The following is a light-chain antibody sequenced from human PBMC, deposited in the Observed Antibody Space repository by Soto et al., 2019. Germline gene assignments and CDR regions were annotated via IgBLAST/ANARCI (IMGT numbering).Light chain of an antibody. CDR1: QDISNY. V-gene: IGKV1-33*01. Sequence: DIQMTQSPPSLSVSVGDIVTITFQASQDISNYLHWFQQKPGKAPQLLIFDVSNLQTGVPSRFSGGGSGTDFALTISSLEPEDIATYYCQQYDSLPLTFGQGTRLEIK. J-gene: IGKJ5*01. CDR3: QQYDSLPLT. CDR2: DVS.